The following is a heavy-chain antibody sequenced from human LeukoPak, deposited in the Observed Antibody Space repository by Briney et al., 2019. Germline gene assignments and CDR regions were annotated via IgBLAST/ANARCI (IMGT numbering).Heavy chain of an antibody. CDR1: GFTFSNYA. CDR2: ISGSGGST. CDR3: AKVLSGTYNRAFDI. V-gene: IGHV3-23*01. Sequence: PGGSLRLSCSSSGFTFSNYAMSWVRQAPGKGLEWVSTISGSGGSTYYADSVKGRFTISRDNSENTLYLQMNSLKAEDTAAYYCAKVLSGTYNRAFDIWGQGTLVTVSS. D-gene: IGHD1-26*01. J-gene: IGHJ3*02.